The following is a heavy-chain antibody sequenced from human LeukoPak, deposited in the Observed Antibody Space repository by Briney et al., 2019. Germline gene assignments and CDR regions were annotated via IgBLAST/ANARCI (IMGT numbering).Heavy chain of an antibody. V-gene: IGHV3-23*01. J-gene: IGHJ3*02. Sequence: GGSLRLSCAASGFTFSSYAMSWVRQAPGKGLEWVSAISGSGGSTYYADSVKGRFTISRDNSKNPLYLQMNSLRAEDTAVYYCAKSEGAGATTPDAFDIWGQGTMVTVSS. CDR1: GFTFSSYA. D-gene: IGHD1-26*01. CDR2: ISGSGGST. CDR3: AKSEGAGATTPDAFDI.